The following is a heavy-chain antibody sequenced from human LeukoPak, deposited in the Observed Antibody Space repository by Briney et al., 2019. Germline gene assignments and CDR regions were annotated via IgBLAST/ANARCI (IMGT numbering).Heavy chain of an antibody. Sequence: PGGSLRLSCAASGFTFSSYSMNWVRQAPGKGLEWVSSISSSSSYIYYADSVKGRFTISRDNAKNSLYLQMNSLRAEDTAVYYCAREVVAAAAGTNAFDIWGQGTMVTVSS. CDR3: AREVVAAAAGTNAFDI. D-gene: IGHD6-13*01. J-gene: IGHJ3*02. CDR1: GFTFSSYS. V-gene: IGHV3-21*01. CDR2: ISSSSSYI.